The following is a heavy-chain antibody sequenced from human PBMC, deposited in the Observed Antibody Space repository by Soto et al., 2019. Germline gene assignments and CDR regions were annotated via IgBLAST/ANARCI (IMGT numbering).Heavy chain of an antibody. CDR3: AHHPYDYISP. J-gene: IGHJ5*02. D-gene: IGHD3-16*01. CDR1: GFSLTTSGVG. V-gene: IGHV2-5*02. Sequence: QITLKDSGPTLVKHTQTLTLTCTFSGFSLTTSGVGVGWIRQPPGKAQEWLALIYWDDDKRYSPSLKRRVSITKDTSKNQVVLIVTNMDRVDTATYYCAHHPYDYISPWGQGTLVTVSS. CDR2: IYWDDDK.